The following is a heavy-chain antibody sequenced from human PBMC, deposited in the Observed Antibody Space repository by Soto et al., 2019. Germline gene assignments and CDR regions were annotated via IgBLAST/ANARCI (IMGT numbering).Heavy chain of an antibody. CDR2: ISYDGSNK. CDR1: GFTFSSYA. J-gene: IGHJ6*02. V-gene: IGHV3-30-3*01. Sequence: WSLRLSCAASGFTFSSYAMHWVRQAPGKGLEWVAVISYDGSNKYYADSVKGRFTISRDNSKNTLYLQMNSLRAEDTAVYYCASLGYCSGGSCYSNGMDVWGQGTTVTAP. CDR3: ASLGYCSGGSCYSNGMDV. D-gene: IGHD2-15*01.